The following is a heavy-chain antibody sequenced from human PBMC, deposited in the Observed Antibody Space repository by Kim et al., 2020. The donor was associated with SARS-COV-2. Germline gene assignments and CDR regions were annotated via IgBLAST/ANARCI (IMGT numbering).Heavy chain of an antibody. J-gene: IGHJ4*02. Sequence: GYAQKFQGIVTMTRNTSISTAYMELSSLRSEDTAVYYCASTGGSRRPDYWGQGTLVTVSS. CDR3: ASTGGSRRPDY. V-gene: IGHV1-8*01. D-gene: IGHD2-8*02.